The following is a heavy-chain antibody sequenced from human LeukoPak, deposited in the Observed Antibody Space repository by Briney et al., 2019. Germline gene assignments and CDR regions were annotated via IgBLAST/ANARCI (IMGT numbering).Heavy chain of an antibody. Sequence: ASVKVSCKASGYTFTTYNINWVRQAPGQGLEWMGWISGYNGNTNYAQKLQGRVTMTTDTSTSTAYMELRSLKSEDTAVYYCAAISGYDPNYFDYWGQGTLVTVSS. CDR1: GYTFTTYN. CDR3: AAISGYDPNYFDY. J-gene: IGHJ4*02. D-gene: IGHD5-12*01. V-gene: IGHV1-18*01. CDR2: ISGYNGNT.